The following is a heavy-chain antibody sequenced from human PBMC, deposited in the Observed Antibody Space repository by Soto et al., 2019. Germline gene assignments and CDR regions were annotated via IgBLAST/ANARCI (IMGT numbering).Heavy chain of an antibody. V-gene: IGHV4-39*01. Sequence: QLQLQESGPGLVKPSETLSLTCTVSGGSIRSSSYYWGWIRQPPGKGLEWIGSIDYSGSTYYNPSLKSRVTISVDTSKNQFSLKLSSVTAADTAVYYCARIPAGGYSSGMAWVDYWGQGTLVTVSS. D-gene: IGHD6-19*01. CDR3: ARIPAGGYSSGMAWVDY. CDR2: IDYSGST. J-gene: IGHJ4*02. CDR1: GGSIRSSSYY.